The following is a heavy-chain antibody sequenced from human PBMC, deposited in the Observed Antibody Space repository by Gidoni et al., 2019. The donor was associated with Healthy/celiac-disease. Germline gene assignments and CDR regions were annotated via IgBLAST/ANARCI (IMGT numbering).Heavy chain of an antibody. CDR1: GFTFSGSA. J-gene: IGHJ4*02. D-gene: IGHD1-26*01. Sequence: EVQLVESGGGLVQPGGSLKLSCAASGFTFSGSAMHWVRQASGKGLEWVGRIRSKATSYATAYAASVKGRFTISRDDSKNTAYLQMNSLKTEDTAVYYCTRLVVGATSGDYWGQGTLVTVSS. CDR3: TRLVVGATSGDY. CDR2: IRSKATSYAT. V-gene: IGHV3-73*02.